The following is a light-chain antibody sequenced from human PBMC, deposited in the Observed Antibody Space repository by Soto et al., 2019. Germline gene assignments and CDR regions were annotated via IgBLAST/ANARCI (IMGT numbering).Light chain of an antibody. J-gene: IGKJ1*01. CDR2: KAS. CDR3: QHYNSYSEA. Sequence: DIPMTQSPSTLSASVGDRVTITCRASQTISSWLAWYQQKPGKAPKLLIYKASTLKSGVPSRLSGSGSGTEFTLTISSLQPDDFATYYCQHYNSYSEAFGQGTKVELK. CDR1: QTISSW. V-gene: IGKV1-5*03.